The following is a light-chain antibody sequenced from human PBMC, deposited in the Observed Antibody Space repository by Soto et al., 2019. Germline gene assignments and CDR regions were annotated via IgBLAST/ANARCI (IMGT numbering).Light chain of an antibody. CDR2: DAS. V-gene: IGKV3-11*01. CDR3: QQRINWPIT. CDR1: QSVSNS. Sequence: EIVLTQSPAILSLSPGERATLSCRASQSVSNSLACYQQKPGQAPRLLIYDASNRATGIPARFSASGSGPDFTLTISSLEPEDFAVYYCQQRINWPITFGQGTRLDIK. J-gene: IGKJ5*01.